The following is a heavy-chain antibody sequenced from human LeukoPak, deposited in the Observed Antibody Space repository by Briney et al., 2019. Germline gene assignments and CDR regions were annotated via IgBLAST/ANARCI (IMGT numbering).Heavy chain of an antibody. CDR2: ISSSGSTI. V-gene: IGHV3-48*03. J-gene: IGHJ4*02. D-gene: IGHD3-22*01. CDR3: ARDTYYYDSSGYF. CDR1: GFTFSSYE. Sequence: PGGSLRLSCAASGFTFSSYEMNWVRQAPGKGLEWVSYISSSGSTIYYADSVKGRFTISRDNAKNSLYLQTNSLRAEDTAVYYCARDTYYYDSSGYFWGQGTLVTVSS.